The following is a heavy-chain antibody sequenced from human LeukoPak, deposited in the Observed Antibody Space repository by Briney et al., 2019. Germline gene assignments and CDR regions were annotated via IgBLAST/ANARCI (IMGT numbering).Heavy chain of an antibody. CDR2: INHSGST. V-gene: IGHV4-34*01. CDR1: GGSFSGYY. D-gene: IGHD3-3*01. J-gene: IGHJ6*02. CDR3: ARTPSDFWSGYYLRGMDV. Sequence: ASETLSLTCAVYGGSFSGYYWSWIRQPPGKGLEWIGEINHSGSTNYNPSFKSRVTISVDTSKNQFSLKLSSVTAADTAVYYCARTPSDFWSGYYLRGMDVWGQGTTVTVSS.